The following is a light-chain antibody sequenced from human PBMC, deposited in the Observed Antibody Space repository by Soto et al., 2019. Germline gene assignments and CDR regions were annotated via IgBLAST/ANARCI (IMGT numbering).Light chain of an antibody. CDR1: SSDVGGYNY. Sequence: QSALTQPASVSGSPGRSITISCTGTSSDVGGYNYVSWYQQHPGKAPKLMIYEVSNRPSGVSNRFSGSKSANTASLTISGLQAEDEADYFCSSYGSTSTRYVFGTGTKLTVL. V-gene: IGLV2-14*01. J-gene: IGLJ1*01. CDR2: EVS. CDR3: SSYGSTSTRYV.